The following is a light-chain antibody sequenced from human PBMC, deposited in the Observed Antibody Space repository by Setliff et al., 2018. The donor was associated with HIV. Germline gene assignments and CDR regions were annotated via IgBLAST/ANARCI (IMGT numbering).Light chain of an antibody. Sequence: QSALAQPDSVSGSPGQSITISCTGTSSDVGGYKYVSWYQQHPGKAPQLLIYEVDNRPSGVSNRCSGSKSGNTASLTISGLQAEDEADYFCTSFTSTSPYVFGTWTKVTVL. CDR1: SSDVGGYKY. CDR2: EVD. CDR3: TSFTSTSPYV. V-gene: IGLV2-14*01. J-gene: IGLJ1*01.